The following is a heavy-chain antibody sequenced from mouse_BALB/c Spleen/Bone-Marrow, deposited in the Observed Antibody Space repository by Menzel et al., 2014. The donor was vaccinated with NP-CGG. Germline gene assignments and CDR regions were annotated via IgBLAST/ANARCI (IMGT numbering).Heavy chain of an antibody. V-gene: IGHV4-1*02. J-gene: IGHJ4*01. CDR3: ARPRGNYARDY. Sequence: EVHLEESGGGLVQPGGSLKLSCAASGFDFSRYWMSWVRQAPGKGLEWIGEINPDSRTINYTPSLKDKFIISRDNAKNTLYLQMSKVRSEDTALYYCARPRGNYARDYWGQGTSVTVSS. CDR1: GFDFSRYW. CDR2: INPDSRTI.